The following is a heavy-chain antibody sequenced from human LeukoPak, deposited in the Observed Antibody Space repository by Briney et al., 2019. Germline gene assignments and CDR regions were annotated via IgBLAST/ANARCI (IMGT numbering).Heavy chain of an antibody. J-gene: IGHJ4*02. V-gene: IGHV4-61*01. CDR1: GDSVSGISFY. CDR2: IQYSGST. Sequence: SETLSLTCTVSGDSVSGISFYWSWIRQPPGKGLQYIGYIQYSGSTNYNPSLKSRVTISVDTSKNQFSLKLSSVTAADSAVYYCARYYDSSGYWSTPHFDYWGQGTLVTVSS. CDR3: ARYYDSSGYWSTPHFDY. D-gene: IGHD3-22*01.